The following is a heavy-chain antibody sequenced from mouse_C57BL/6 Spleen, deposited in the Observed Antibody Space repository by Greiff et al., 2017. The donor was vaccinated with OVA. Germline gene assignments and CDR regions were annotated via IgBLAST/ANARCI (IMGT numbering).Heavy chain of an antibody. CDR3: DSSGYFDY. CDR1: GYTFTSYW. CDR2: IHPNSGST. J-gene: IGHJ2*01. D-gene: IGHD3-2*02. V-gene: IGHV1-64*01. Sequence: QVQLQQPGAELVKPGASVKLSCKASGYTFTSYWMHWVKQRPGQGLEWIGMIHPNSGSTNYNEKFKSKATLTVDKEGRKPSLQLSSLTSEDSAVDYCDSSGYFDYWGQGTTLTVSS.